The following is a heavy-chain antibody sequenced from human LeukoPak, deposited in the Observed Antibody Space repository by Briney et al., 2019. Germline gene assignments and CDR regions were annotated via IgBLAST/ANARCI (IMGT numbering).Heavy chain of an antibody. CDR2: IYYSGST. CDR1: GGSISSYY. CDR3: ARESLDAFDI. J-gene: IGHJ3*02. V-gene: IGHV4-59*01. Sequence: SETLSLTCTVSGGSISSYYWSWIRQPPGKGLEWIGYIYYSGSTNYNPSLKSRVTISVDTSKNQFSLKLSSVTAADTAVYYCARESLDAFDIWGQGPMVTVSS. D-gene: IGHD1-26*01.